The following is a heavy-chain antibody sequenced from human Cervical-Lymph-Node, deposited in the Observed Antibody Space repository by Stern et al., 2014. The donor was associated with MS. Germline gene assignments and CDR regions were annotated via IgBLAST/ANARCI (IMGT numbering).Heavy chain of an antibody. J-gene: IGHJ6*02. Sequence: QLQLQESGPGLLKPSGTLSLTCVVSGVSISSTNWWTWVRQTPGKGLEWIGEIYHGGSTNYNPSLESPVTISLDRSKNQFSLTVTSVTAADTAVYYCARDLRFANGMDVWGRGTTVIVSS. CDR1: GVSISSTNW. D-gene: IGHD3-3*01. CDR3: ARDLRFANGMDV. CDR2: IYHGGST. V-gene: IGHV4-4*02.